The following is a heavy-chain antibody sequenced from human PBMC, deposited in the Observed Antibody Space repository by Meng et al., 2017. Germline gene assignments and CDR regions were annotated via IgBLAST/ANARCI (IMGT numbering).Heavy chain of an antibody. V-gene: IGHV4-59*01. Sequence: SETLSLTCTVSGGSISSYYWSWIRQPPGKGLEWIGYIYYSGSTNYNPSLKSRVTISVDTSKNQFSLKLSSVTAADTDVYYCARSDPGKCFDYWGQGTLVTVSS. CDR1: GGSISSYY. J-gene: IGHJ4*02. CDR2: IYYSGST. CDR3: ARSDPGKCFDY.